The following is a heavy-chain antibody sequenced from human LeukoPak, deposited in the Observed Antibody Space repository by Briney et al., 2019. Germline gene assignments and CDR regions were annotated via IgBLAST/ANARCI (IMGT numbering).Heavy chain of an antibody. CDR3: ATINWNYSIGFEY. CDR1: GGTFSSYA. J-gene: IGHJ4*02. D-gene: IGHD1-7*01. Sequence: ASVEVSCKASGGTFSSYAISWVRQAHGQGLEWMGGIIPIFGTANCAQKFQGRVTITTDESTSTAYMELSSLRSEDTAVYYCATINWNYSIGFEYWGQGTLVTVSS. V-gene: IGHV1-69*05. CDR2: IIPIFGTA.